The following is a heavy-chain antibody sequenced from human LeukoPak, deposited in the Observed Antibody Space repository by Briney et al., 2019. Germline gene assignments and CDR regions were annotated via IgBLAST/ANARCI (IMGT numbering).Heavy chain of an antibody. CDR3: AKGSGAYFPDPFNY. J-gene: IGHJ4*02. D-gene: IGHD3-3*01. CDR1: GFSFSNYA. Sequence: GGSLRLSCAASGFSFSNYAMHWVRQTPGKGLEWVSAIPGGGGNSYYADSVKGRFTISRDNSKDTVYMQMNSLRAEDTAVYYCAKGSGAYFPDPFNYWGQGSLVTVSS. V-gene: IGHV3-23*01. CDR2: IPGGGGNS.